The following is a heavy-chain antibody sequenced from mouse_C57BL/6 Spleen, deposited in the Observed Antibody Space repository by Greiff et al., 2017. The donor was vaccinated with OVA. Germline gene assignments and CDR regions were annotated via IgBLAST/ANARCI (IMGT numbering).Heavy chain of an antibody. Sequence: QVQLQQPGAELVRPGSSVKLSCKASGYTFTSYWMHWVKQRPIQGLEWIGNIDPSDSETHYNQKFKDKATLTVDKSSSTAYMQLSSLTSEDSAVYYCARLLPGRGAMDYWGQGTSVTVSS. J-gene: IGHJ4*01. CDR3: ARLLPGRGAMDY. D-gene: IGHD1-1*01. V-gene: IGHV1-52*01. CDR2: IDPSDSET. CDR1: GYTFTSYW.